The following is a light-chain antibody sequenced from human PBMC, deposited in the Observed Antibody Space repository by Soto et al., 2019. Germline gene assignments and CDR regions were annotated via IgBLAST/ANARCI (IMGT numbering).Light chain of an antibody. CDR1: QAMNTY. V-gene: IGKV1-9*01. CDR2: GAS. J-gene: IGKJ5*01. CDR3: QQLHSYPIT. Sequence: DIQVTQSPCFLSASVGDRVTISCRASQAMNTYIAWYQQRPGAAPKLLVYGASTLYTGVPSRFSGSESGAVFTLTISSLQPEDFPTYYCQQLHSYPITFAQGTRLEIK.